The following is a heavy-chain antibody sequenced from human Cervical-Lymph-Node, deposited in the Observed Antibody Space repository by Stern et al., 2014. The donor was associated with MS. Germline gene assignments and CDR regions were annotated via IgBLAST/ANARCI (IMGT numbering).Heavy chain of an antibody. D-gene: IGHD6-13*01. CDR2: ISYDGSNK. V-gene: IGHV3-30-3*01. CDR1: GFTFSSYA. CDR3: ARDGGISSSWNYYFDY. J-gene: IGHJ4*02. Sequence: QVQLVQSGGGVVQPGRSLRLSCAASGFTFSSYAMHWVRQAPGKGLEWVAVISYDGSNKYYADSVKGRFTISRDNSKNTLYLQMNSLRAEDTAVYYCARDGGISSSWNYYFDYWGQGTLVTVSS.